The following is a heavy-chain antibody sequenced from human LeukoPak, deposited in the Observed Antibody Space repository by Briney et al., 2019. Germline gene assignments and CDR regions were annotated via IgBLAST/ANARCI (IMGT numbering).Heavy chain of an antibody. V-gene: IGHV3-30*04. J-gene: IGHJ6*03. CDR2: ISYDGSNK. CDR3: ARGQYSSGWFAHYYYYYYMDV. D-gene: IGHD6-19*01. CDR1: GFTFSSYA. Sequence: GGSLRLSCAASGFTFSSYAMHWVRQAPGKGLEWVAVISYDGSNKYYADSVKGRFTISRDNSKNTLYLQMNSLRAEDTAVYYCARGQYSSGWFAHYYYYYYMDVWGKGTTVTVSS.